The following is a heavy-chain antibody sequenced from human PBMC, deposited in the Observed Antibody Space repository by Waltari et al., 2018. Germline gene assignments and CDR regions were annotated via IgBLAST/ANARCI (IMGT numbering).Heavy chain of an antibody. J-gene: IGHJ4*02. CDR2: IIPILGIA. D-gene: IGHD2-15*01. V-gene: IGHV1-69*02. Sequence: QVQLVQSGAEVKKPGSSVKFSCQASGGTFSSYTIRWVRQAPGQGLEWMGRIIPILGIANYAQKFQGRVTITADKSTSTAYMELSSLRSEDTAVYYWARVVGGSLDYWGQGTLVTVSS. CDR1: GGTFSSYT. CDR3: ARVVGGSLDY.